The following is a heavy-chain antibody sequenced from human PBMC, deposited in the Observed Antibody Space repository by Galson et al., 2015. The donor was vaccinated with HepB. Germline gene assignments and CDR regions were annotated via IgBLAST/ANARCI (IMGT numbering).Heavy chain of an antibody. CDR1: GYSFSTYS. D-gene: IGHD4-11*01. CDR2: IHPSDGST. CDR3: ARGRDDDGNLYFYSLDV. V-gene: IGHV1-46*01. Sequence: QSGAEVKKPGTSVKVSCKAFGYSFSTYSMHWVRQAPGQGLEWMGIIHPSDGSTTYAQKLQGRFALTRDTSTTTVFMHLSSLRSEDTAVYYCARGRDDDGNLYFYSLDVWGRGTAVTVSS. J-gene: IGHJ6*03.